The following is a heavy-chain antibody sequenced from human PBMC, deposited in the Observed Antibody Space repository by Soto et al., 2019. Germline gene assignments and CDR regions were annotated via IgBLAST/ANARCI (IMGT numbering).Heavy chain of an antibody. Sequence: VGSRRISCEASGFTFSDFWMSWVRQAPGKGLEWVANIKGDGSEKRYVDSVRGRFTISRDNAKNSVYLQMNSLRADDTALYYCGRDEVRNGVGVWGQGTTVTVSS. V-gene: IGHV3-7*01. CDR2: IKGDGSEK. J-gene: IGHJ6*02. CDR3: GRDEVRNGVGV. CDR1: GFTFSDFW.